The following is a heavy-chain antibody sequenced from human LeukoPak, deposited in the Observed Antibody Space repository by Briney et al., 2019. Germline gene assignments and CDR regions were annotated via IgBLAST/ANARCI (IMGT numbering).Heavy chain of an antibody. V-gene: IGHV1-2*06. CDR2: IDPDSGVT. D-gene: IGHD3/OR15-3a*01. Sequence: ASVKVSCKASGYTFTVYYIHWVRHAPGQGLEWMGRIDPDSGVTNSAQKFQTRGPMTRDTSITTAYMELSGLRSDDTAVYYCARDQARTTTWYLYMNFWGQGTLVTVSS. CDR3: ARDQARTTTWYLYMNF. CDR1: GYTFTVYY. J-gene: IGHJ4*02.